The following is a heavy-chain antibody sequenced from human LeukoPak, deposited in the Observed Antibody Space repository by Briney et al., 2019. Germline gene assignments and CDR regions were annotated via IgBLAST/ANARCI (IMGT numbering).Heavy chain of an antibody. J-gene: IGHJ4*02. CDR1: GFNLRNQG. CDR2: ISGSGGST. D-gene: IGHD3-3*01. V-gene: IGHV3-23*01. CDR3: AKSPTFGVVIDY. Sequence: PGGSLRLSCEASGFNLRNQGMSWVRQAPGKGLEWVSLISGSGGSTYYADSVKGRFTISRDNSKNTLYLQMNSLRAEDTAVYYCAKSPTFGVVIDYWGQGTLVTVSS.